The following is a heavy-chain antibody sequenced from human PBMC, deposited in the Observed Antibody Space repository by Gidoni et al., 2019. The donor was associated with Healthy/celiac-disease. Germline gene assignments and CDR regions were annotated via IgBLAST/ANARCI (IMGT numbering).Heavy chain of an antibody. CDR2: ISSSSSTI. V-gene: IGHV3-48*02. J-gene: IGHJ4*02. CDR3: ARAVPLDY. Sequence: LEWVSYISSSSSTIYYADSVKGRFTISRDNAKNSLYLQMNSLRDEDTAVYYCARAVPLDYWGQGTLVTVSS.